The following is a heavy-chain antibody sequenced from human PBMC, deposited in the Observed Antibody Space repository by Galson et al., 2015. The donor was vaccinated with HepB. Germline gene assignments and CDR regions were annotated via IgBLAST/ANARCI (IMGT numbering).Heavy chain of an antibody. CDR2: ISSSSSYI. CDR1: GFTFSSYS. D-gene: IGHD3-10*01. Sequence: SLRLSCAASGFTFSSYSMNWVRQAPGKGLEWVSSISSSSSYIYYADSVKGRFTISRDNAKNSLYLQMNSLRAEDTAVYYCARVDGGGTYASGEVLWVGELLGLAYYYGMDVWGQGTTVTVSS. CDR3: ARVDGGGTYASGEVLWVGELLGLAYYYGMDV. J-gene: IGHJ6*02. V-gene: IGHV3-21*01.